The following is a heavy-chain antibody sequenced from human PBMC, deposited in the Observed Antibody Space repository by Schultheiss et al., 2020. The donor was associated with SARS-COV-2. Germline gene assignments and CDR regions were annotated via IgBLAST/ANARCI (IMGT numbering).Heavy chain of an antibody. Sequence: GGSLRLSCAASGFTFSSYGMHWVRQAPGKGLEWVAVIWYDGSNKYYADSVKGRFTISRDNSKNTLYLQMNSLRAEDTAVYYCAKDRGYYDSSGCLNYWGQGTLVTVSS. J-gene: IGHJ4*02. CDR1: GFTFSSYG. V-gene: IGHV3-30*02. CDR3: AKDRGYYDSSGCLNY. CDR2: IWYDGSNK. D-gene: IGHD3-22*01.